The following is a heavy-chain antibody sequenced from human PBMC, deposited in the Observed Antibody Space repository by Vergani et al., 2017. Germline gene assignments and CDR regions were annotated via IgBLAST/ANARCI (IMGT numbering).Heavy chain of an antibody. V-gene: IGHV4-59*01. D-gene: IGHD3-3*01. J-gene: IGHJ3*02. CDR2: IYYSGST. CDR3: ARHHSFWSGYYPHALDI. CDR1: GGSISSYY. Sequence: QVQLQESGPGLVKPSETLSLTCTVSGGSISSYYWSWIRQPPGKGLEWIGYIYYSGSTNYNPSLQSRVTISVDTSKNQFSLKLSSVAAADTAVYYCARHHSFWSGYYPHALDIWGQGTMVTVSS.